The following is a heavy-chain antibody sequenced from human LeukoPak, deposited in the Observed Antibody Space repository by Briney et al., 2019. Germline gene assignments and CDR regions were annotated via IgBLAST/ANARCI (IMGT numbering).Heavy chain of an antibody. D-gene: IGHD2-2*03. Sequence: SETLSLTCAVYGGSFSGYYWSWIRQPPGKGLEWIGEINHSGSTNYNPSLKSRVTISVDTSKNQFSLKLSSVTAADTAVYYCARGRVDIVVVPAAMSRYFDYWGQGTLVTVSS. V-gene: IGHV4-34*01. CDR3: ARGRVDIVVVPAAMSRYFDY. J-gene: IGHJ4*02. CDR1: GGSFSGYY. CDR2: INHSGST.